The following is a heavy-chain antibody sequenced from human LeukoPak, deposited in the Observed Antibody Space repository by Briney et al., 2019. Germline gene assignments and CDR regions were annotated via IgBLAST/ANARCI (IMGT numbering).Heavy chain of an antibody. CDR3: ARAAIAAAGLNWFDP. J-gene: IGHJ5*02. Sequence: PSETLSLTCTVSGGSISSYYWCWIRQPAGKGLEWIGRIYTSGSTNYNASLKSRVSMSVDTSKNQFSLKLSSVTAADTAVYYCARAAIAAAGLNWFDPWGQGTLVTVSS. D-gene: IGHD6-13*01. CDR2: IYTSGST. CDR1: GGSISSYY. V-gene: IGHV4-4*07.